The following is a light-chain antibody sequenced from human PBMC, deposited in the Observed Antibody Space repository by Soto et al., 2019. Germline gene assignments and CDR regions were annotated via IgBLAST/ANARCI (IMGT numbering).Light chain of an antibody. CDR3: QQGYSSPAT. CDR1: QSIGKH. V-gene: IGKV1-39*01. CDR2: GAS. J-gene: IGKJ5*01. Sequence: DIPMTQSPSVLSASVGDSVTITCRASQSIGKHLNWYQQKPGKAPKFLIYGASMLQSGVPSRFTGSGSGTDFALTVNSLQAEDFATYYCQQGYSSPATFGQGTRLEI.